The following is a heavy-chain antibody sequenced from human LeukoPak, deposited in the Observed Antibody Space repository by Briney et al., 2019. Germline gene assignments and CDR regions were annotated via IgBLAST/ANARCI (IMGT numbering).Heavy chain of an antibody. CDR2: TYYSGST. CDR1: GGSISSGGYY. J-gene: IGHJ3*02. D-gene: IGHD1-26*01. V-gene: IGHV4-31*03. Sequence: SQTLSLTCTVSGGSISSGGYYWSWIRQHPGKGLEWIGYTYYSGSTNSNPSLKSRVTISVDTSKSQFSLKMTSVTAADTAVYYCARQGSGGRAFDIWGQGTMVTVSS. CDR3: ARQGSGGRAFDI.